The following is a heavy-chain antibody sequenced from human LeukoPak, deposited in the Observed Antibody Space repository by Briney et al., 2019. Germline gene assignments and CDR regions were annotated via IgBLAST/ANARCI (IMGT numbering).Heavy chain of an antibody. CDR3: ARVPGFWRGYSHYYYYYMDV. J-gene: IGHJ6*03. V-gene: IGHV4-34*01. CDR1: GGSFSGYY. CDR2: INHSGST. Sequence: SETLSLTCAVYGGSFSGYYWSWIRQPPGKGLEWIGEINHSGSTNYNPSLKSRVTISVDTSKNQFSLKLSSVTAADTAVYYCARVPGFWRGYSHYYYYYMDVWGKGTTVTVSS. D-gene: IGHD3-3*01.